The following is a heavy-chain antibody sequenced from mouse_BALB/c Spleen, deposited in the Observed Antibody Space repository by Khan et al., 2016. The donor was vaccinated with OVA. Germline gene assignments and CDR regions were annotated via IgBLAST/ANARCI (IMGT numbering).Heavy chain of an antibody. V-gene: IGHV1-4*01. Sequence: QVQLKESGAELARPGASVKMSCKASGYTFTSYTIHWIKKRPGKGLEWIGYINPSNGYTNYNQKFKDKATLTTDKSSPTAYLQLSSLISEDSSVYNCVRDGSYHRNDGWLTYWGQGTLVTVSA. CDR3: VRDGSYHRNDGWLTY. D-gene: IGHD2-14*01. CDR1: GYTFTSYT. J-gene: IGHJ3*01. CDR2: INPSNGYT.